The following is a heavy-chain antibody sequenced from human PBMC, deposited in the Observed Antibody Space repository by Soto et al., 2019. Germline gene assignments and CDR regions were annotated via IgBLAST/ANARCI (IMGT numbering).Heavy chain of an antibody. D-gene: IGHD1-26*01. V-gene: IGHV1-8*01. CDR3: ARGGEGDLVGATSTDY. CDR1: GYTFTSYD. J-gene: IGHJ4*02. Sequence: ASVKVSCKASGYTFTSYDINWVRQATGQGLEWMGWMNPNSGNTGYAQKFQGRVTMTRNTSISTAYMELSSLRSEDTAVYYCARGGEGDLVGATSTDYWGQGTLVTVSS. CDR2: MNPNSGNT.